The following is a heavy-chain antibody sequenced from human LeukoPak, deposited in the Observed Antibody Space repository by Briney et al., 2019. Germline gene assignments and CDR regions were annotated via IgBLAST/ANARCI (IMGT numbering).Heavy chain of an antibody. J-gene: IGHJ4*02. Sequence: QAGGSLRPSCAAPDFNINNNYMNWVRQAPGKGLEWVSLIDNFGSIYYRDSVKGRFTISRDISKSTVYLHMNNLSAEDTAVYYCAGGTYYGSGARPGYFDHWGQEILVTVSS. D-gene: IGHD3-10*01. CDR3: AGGTYYGSGARPGYFDH. CDR1: DFNINNNY. CDR2: IDNFGSI. V-gene: IGHV3-53*01.